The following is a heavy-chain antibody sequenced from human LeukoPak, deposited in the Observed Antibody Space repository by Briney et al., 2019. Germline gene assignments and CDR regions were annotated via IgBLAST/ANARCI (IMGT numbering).Heavy chain of an antibody. J-gene: IGHJ5*02. D-gene: IGHD2-2*01. CDR3: AREREYCSSTSCYRFGIDP. Sequence: PSETLSLTCTVSGGSISSYYWSWIRQPPGKGLEWIGYIYYSGSTNYNPSLKSRVTISVDTSKNQFSLKLSSVTAADTAVYYCAREREYCSSTSCYRFGIDPWGQGTLVTVSS. V-gene: IGHV4-59*01. CDR1: GGSISSYY. CDR2: IYYSGST.